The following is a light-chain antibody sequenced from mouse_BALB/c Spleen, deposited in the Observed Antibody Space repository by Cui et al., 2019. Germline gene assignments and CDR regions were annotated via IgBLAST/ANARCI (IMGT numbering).Light chain of an antibody. CDR2: YAS. V-gene: IGKV5-48*01. CDR1: QSIGTS. Sequence: DILLPQSPAILSVSPGERVSFSCRASQSIGTSIHWYQQRTNGSPRLLIKYASESISGIPSRFSGSGSGTDFTLSINSVESEDIADYYCQQSNSWPLTFGAGTKLELK. CDR3: QQSNSWPLT. J-gene: IGKJ5*01.